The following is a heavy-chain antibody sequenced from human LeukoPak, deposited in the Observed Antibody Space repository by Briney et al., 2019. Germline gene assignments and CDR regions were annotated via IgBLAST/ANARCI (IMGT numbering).Heavy chain of an antibody. J-gene: IGHJ4*02. CDR3: ARDPSRGYSYGYEDY. CDR1: GFTFSSYS. CDR2: IKQDGSEK. V-gene: IGHV3-7*01. D-gene: IGHD5-18*01. Sequence: RGSLRLSCAASGFTFSSYSMNWVRQAPGKGLEWVAKIKQDGSEKYYVDSVKGRFTISRDNGKNSLYLQMNSLRAEDTAVYYCARDPSRGYSYGYEDYWGQGTLVTVSS.